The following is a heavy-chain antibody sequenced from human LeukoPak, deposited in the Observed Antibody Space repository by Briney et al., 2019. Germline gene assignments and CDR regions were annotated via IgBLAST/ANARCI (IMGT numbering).Heavy chain of an antibody. CDR2: ISSSGSTI. CDR1: GFTVSSYY. J-gene: IGHJ4*02. CDR3: ARVGPPSFSLGYCYDRLTPDY. V-gene: IGHV3-11*04. Sequence: GGSLRLSCAASGFTVSSYYMSWVRQAPGKGLEWVSYISSSGSTIYYADSVKGRFTISRDNAKNSLYLQMNSLRAEDTAVYYCARVGPPSFSLGYCYDRLTPDYWGQGTLVTVSS. D-gene: IGHD2-21*01.